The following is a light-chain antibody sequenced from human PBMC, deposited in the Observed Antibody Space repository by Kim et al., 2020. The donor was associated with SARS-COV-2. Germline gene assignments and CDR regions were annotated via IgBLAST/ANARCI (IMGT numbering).Light chain of an antibody. Sequence: GNTLPISCIRSSGSIASYYVQWYQQPPGSAPTTVIYEDNQRPSGVPDRLSGSIDSSSNSASLTISGLKTEDEADYYCQSYDSSNYVFGTGTKVTVL. CDR1: SGSIASYY. J-gene: IGLJ1*01. V-gene: IGLV6-57*03. CDR3: QSYDSSNYV. CDR2: EDN.